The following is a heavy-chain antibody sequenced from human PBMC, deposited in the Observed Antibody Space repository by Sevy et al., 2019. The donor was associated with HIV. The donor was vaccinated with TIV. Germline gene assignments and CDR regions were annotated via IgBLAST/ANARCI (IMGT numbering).Heavy chain of an antibody. V-gene: IGHV3-9*01. J-gene: IGHJ4*02. CDR3: AKDIRGWYDGFDY. CDR2: ISWNSGSI. D-gene: IGHD6-19*01. Sequence: GGSLGLSCAASGFTFDDYAMHWVRQAPGKGLEWVSGISWNSGSIGYADSVKGRFTISRDNAKNSLYLQMNSLRAEDTALYYCAKDIRGWYDGFDYWGQGTLVTVSS. CDR1: GFTFDDYA.